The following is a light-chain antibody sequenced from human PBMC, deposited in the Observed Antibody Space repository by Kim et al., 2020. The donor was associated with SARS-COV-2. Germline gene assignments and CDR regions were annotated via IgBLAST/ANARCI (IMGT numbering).Light chain of an antibody. CDR3: QQYSSSPWT. CDR2: KAS. Sequence: AVGGDRVTITCRASQNISSFLAWYHQRPGTAPKLLIYKASILESGVTSTFSGRGSGTEFTLTISRLQPDDYATYYCQQYSSSPWTFGQGTKVDIK. CDR1: QNISSF. V-gene: IGKV1-5*03. J-gene: IGKJ1*01.